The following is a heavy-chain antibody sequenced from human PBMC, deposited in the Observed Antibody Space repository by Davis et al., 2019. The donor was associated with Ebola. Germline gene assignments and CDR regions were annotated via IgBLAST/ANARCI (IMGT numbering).Heavy chain of an antibody. J-gene: IGHJ4*02. CDR1: GYSFTSYY. D-gene: IGHD4-11*01. Sequence: GESLKISCKASGYSFTSYYISWVRQVPGKGLEWMGRIDPSDSYDNYSPSFQGHVTISADKSISTVYLQWRSLKASDTAMYYCAKLNDYSPFGDWGQGTLVTVSS. CDR3: AKLNDYSPFGD. CDR2: IDPSDSYD. V-gene: IGHV5-10-1*01.